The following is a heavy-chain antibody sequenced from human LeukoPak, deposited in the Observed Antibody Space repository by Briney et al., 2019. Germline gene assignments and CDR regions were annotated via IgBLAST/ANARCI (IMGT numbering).Heavy chain of an antibody. CDR3: ARRLDSYFQY. CDR2: IYYTGSA. CDR1: GGSVSSSGFY. Sequence: SETLSLTCTVSGGSVSSSGFYWGWIRQPPGKGLEYIATIYYTGSAYYNPSLKSRVTLSVQSSKNQFSLRLSSVTAADTAVYYCARRLDSYFQYWGQGTLVTVSS. J-gene: IGHJ1*01. V-gene: IGHV4-39*01. D-gene: IGHD1-1*01.